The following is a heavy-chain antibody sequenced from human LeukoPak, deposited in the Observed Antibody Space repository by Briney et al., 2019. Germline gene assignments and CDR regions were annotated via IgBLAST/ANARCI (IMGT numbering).Heavy chain of an antibody. Sequence: GGSLRLSCAASGMPFSSYAMSWVRQAPGKGLEWVSAISGSGGSTYYADSVKGRFTISRDNSKNTLYLQMNSLRAEDTAVYYCAKDPLGIAAAGREFDYWGQGTLVTVSS. CDR1: GMPFSSYA. CDR3: AKDPLGIAAAGREFDY. V-gene: IGHV3-23*01. J-gene: IGHJ4*02. D-gene: IGHD6-13*01. CDR2: ISGSGGST.